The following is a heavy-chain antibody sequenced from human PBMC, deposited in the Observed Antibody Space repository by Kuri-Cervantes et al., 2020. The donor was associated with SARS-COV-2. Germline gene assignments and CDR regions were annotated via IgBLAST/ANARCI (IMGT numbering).Heavy chain of an antibody. CDR1: GGSISSYY. V-gene: IGHV4-59*01. CDR3: ARRFGDYGQFDY. Sequence: GSLRLSCSVSGGSISSYYWSWIRQPPGKGLEWMGNIYFTGNTNYNPALGSRVTISIDTPKNQFSLMLGSLTAADTAVYYCARRFGDYGQFDYWGQGTLVTVSS. D-gene: IGHD2-21*01. CDR2: IYFTGNT. J-gene: IGHJ4*02.